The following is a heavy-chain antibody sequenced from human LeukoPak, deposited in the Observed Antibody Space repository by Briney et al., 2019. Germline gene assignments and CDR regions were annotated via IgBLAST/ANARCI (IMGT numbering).Heavy chain of an antibody. Sequence: WGSLRLSCAASGFTCSSYGMQRVRHGPGKGLEGVAVRSYDGSNKYYADSVKGRFTISRDNCTNTLYLQMNSLRAEDTAVYYCAREAWSIAAPTHFDYWGQGTLVTVSS. V-gene: IGHV3-33*01. CDR1: GFTCSSYG. CDR2: RSYDGSNK. D-gene: IGHD6-6*01. CDR3: AREAWSIAAPTHFDY. J-gene: IGHJ4*02.